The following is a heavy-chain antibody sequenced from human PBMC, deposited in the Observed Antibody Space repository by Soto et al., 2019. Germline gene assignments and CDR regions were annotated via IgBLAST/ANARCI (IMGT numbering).Heavy chain of an antibody. Sequence: QVQLVQSGAEVRKPGASVTVSCRTSGDTFSDYYIHWVRQAPGQGLEWMGWINPNSGATKYAQKFRGWVTMTRDTSIRTVYMQLSRLRSDDTAVYYCARESGGATATLDYYYFYMDVWGTGTTVTVSS. V-gene: IGHV1-2*04. J-gene: IGHJ6*03. CDR3: ARESGGATATLDYYYFYMDV. CDR1: GDTFSDYY. D-gene: IGHD5-12*01. CDR2: INPNSGAT.